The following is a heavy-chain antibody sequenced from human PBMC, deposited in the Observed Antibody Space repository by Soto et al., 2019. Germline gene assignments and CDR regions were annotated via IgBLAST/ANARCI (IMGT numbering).Heavy chain of an antibody. CDR2: INAGNGNT. CDR3: ARDLGYYDSSVPSNWFDP. Sequence: ASVKVSCKASGYTFTSYAMHWVRQAPGQRLEWMGWINAGNGNTKYSQKFQGRVTITRDTSASTVYMELSSLRSEDTAVYYCARDLGYYDSSVPSNWFDPWGQGTLVTVSS. J-gene: IGHJ5*02. CDR1: GYTFTSYA. V-gene: IGHV1-3*01. D-gene: IGHD3-22*01.